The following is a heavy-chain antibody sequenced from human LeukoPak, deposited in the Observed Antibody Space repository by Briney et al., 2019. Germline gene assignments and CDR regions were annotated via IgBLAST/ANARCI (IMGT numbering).Heavy chain of an antibody. D-gene: IGHD2-2*01. J-gene: IGHJ4*02. Sequence: PSETLSLTCTVSGGSISSSSHYWGWIRQPPGKGLEWIGSIYYSGSTYYNPSLKSRVTISVDTSKNQFSLKLSSVAAADTAVYYCARYQGGYCSSTSCYGFDYWGQGTLVTVSS. CDR1: GGSISSSSHY. CDR3: ARYQGGYCSSTSCYGFDY. V-gene: IGHV4-39*01. CDR2: IYYSGST.